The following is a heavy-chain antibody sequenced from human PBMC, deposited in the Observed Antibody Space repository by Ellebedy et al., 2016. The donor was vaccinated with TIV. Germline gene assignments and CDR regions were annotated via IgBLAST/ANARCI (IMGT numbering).Heavy chain of an antibody. CDR1: GFTFSDYY. V-gene: IGHV3-11*06. Sequence: GESLKISCAASGFTFSDYYMSWIRQAPGKGLEWVSYISSSSSYTNYADSVKGRFTISRDNSKNTVYVQMNSLRAEDTAVYYCARDSVAGHFDYWGQGTLVTVSS. CDR2: ISSSSSYT. CDR3: ARDSVAGHFDY. D-gene: IGHD6-19*01. J-gene: IGHJ4*02.